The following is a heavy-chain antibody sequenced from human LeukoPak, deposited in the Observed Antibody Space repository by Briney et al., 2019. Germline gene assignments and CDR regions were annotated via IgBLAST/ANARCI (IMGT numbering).Heavy chain of an antibody. CDR1: GFTFSSYW. V-gene: IGHV3-7*04. J-gene: IGHJ6*02. CDR2: IKQDGSEK. Sequence: PGGSLRLSCAASGFTFSSYWMSWVRQAPGKGLEWVANIKQDGSEKCYVDSVKGRFTISRDNAKNSLYLQMNSLRAEDTAVYYCARAGSRYYYYYYGMDVWGQGTTVTVSS. CDR3: ARAGSRYYYYYYGMDV.